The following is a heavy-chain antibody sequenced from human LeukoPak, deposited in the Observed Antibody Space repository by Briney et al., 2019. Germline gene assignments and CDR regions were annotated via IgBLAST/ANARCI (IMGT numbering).Heavy chain of an antibody. V-gene: IGHV1-2*02. CDR3: ASPLGYCSSTSCYDYYSMDV. CDR2: INPNSGGT. J-gene: IGHJ6*03. D-gene: IGHD2-2*01. Sequence: ASVKVSCKASGYTFTGYYMHWVRQAPGQGLEWMGWINPNSGGTNYAQKFQGRVTMTRDTSISTAYMELSRLRSDDTAVYYCASPLGYCSSTSCYDYYSMDVWGKGTTVTVSS. CDR1: GYTFTGYY.